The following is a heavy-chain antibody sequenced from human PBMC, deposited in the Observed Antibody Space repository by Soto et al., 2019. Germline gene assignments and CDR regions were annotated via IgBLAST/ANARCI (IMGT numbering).Heavy chain of an antibody. D-gene: IGHD3-16*01. CDR1: GYTFTRYV. Sequence: GAPVKGSCKGSGYTFTRYVMHLVRQAPGQRLEWMGWINVGNGNTKYSQKFQGRVTITRDTSASTVYMELSSLRSEDTAVYYCARDGGWNWFDPWGQGTLVTVSS. CDR2: INVGNGNT. V-gene: IGHV1-3*01. CDR3: ARDGGWNWFDP. J-gene: IGHJ5*02.